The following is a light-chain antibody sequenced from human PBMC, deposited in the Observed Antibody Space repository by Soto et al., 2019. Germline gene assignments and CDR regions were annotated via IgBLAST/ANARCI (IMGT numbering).Light chain of an antibody. Sequence: IQMTQSPSSLSASVGDRVTITCRASQSIANYLNWYQQKPGKAPKLLIYAASTLESGVPSRFSGSGSGTDFTLTISSLQPEDFATYYCQQSYNNPKTFGQGTKVEIK. V-gene: IGKV1-39*01. J-gene: IGKJ1*01. CDR1: QSIANY. CDR3: QQSYNNPKT. CDR2: AAS.